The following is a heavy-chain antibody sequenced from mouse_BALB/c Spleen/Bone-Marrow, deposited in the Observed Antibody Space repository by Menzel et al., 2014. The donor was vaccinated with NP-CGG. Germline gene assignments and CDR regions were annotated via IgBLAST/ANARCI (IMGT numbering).Heavy chain of an antibody. CDR3: ASRGDYSYAMDY. CDR2: IYPGDGDT. CDR1: GYTFSNYW. D-gene: IGHD1-1*01. V-gene: IGHV1-80*01. Sequence: VKLQESGAELVRPGSSVKISCKASGYTFSNYWMNWMKQRPGQGLEWIGQIYPGDGDTNYIGKFTGKATLTADKSSSTAYMQLSSLTSEDSAVYFCASRGDYSYAMDYWGQGTSVTVSS. J-gene: IGHJ4*01.